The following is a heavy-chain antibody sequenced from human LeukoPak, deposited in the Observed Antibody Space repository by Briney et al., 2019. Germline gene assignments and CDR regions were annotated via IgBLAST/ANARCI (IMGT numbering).Heavy chain of an antibody. CDR1: GGTFSSYA. CDR3: ARGRAYCGGDCYFDY. D-gene: IGHD2-21*01. CDR2: IIPIFGTA. Sequence: ASVKVSCKASGGTFSSYAISWVRQAPGQGLEWMGGIIPIFGTANYAQKFQGRVTITADESTSTAYMELSSRRSEDTAVYSCARGRAYCGGDCYFDYWGQGTLVTVSS. J-gene: IGHJ4*02. V-gene: IGHV1-69*13.